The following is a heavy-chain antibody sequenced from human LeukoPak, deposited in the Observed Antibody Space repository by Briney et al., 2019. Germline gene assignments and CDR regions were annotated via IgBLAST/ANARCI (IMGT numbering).Heavy chain of an antibody. Sequence: PSETLSLTCSVSGYSIRSGYQWGWIRQAPRKGLEWIGSINYSGRTYDNPSLKSRVTISIDTSKNQIFLKLRSTTAADTAHYYCARAEINDYNRYWGQGILVIVSS. CDR1: GYSIRSGYQ. CDR2: INYSGRT. CDR3: ARAEINDYNRY. D-gene: IGHD4-11*01. J-gene: IGHJ4*02. V-gene: IGHV4-38-2*01.